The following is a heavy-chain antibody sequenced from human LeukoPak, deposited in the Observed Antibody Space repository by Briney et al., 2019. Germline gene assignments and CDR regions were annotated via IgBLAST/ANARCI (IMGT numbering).Heavy chain of an antibody. CDR2: INHNGNVN. V-gene: IGHV3-7*03. CDR1: GFTFSSYW. CDR3: ARGGGLDV. J-gene: IGHJ6*02. D-gene: IGHD3-16*01. Sequence: GGSLRLSCAASGFTFSSYWMNWARQAPGKGLEWVASINHNGNVNYYVDSVKGRFTISKNNAKNSLYLQMSKLRAEDTAVYFCARGGGLDVWGQGATVTVSS.